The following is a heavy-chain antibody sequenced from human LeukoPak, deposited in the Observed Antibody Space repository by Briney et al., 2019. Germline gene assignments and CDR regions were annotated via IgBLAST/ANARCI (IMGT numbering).Heavy chain of an antibody. Sequence: GGSLRLSCAASGFTFSSYAMHWVRQAPGKGLEWVAVISYDGSNKYYADSVKGRFTISRGNSKNTLYLQMNSLRAEDTAVYYCARGGVLRYFDWLLHPPDAFDIWGQGIMVTVSS. CDR2: ISYDGSNK. D-gene: IGHD3-9*01. J-gene: IGHJ3*02. CDR1: GFTFSSYA. CDR3: ARGGVLRYFDWLLHPPDAFDI. V-gene: IGHV3-30-3*01.